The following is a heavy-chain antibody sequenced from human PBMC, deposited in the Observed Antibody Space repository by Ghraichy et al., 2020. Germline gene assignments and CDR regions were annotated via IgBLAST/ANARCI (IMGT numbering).Heavy chain of an antibody. CDR1: GYTFTSYY. D-gene: IGHD3-22*01. CDR3: ARDRADYYDSIQGYFDY. J-gene: IGHJ4*02. CDR2: INPSGGST. Sequence: ASVKVSCKASGYTFTSYYMHWVRQAPGQGLEWMGIINPSGGSTSYAQKFQGRVTMTRDTSTSTVYMELSSLRSEDTAVYYCARDRADYYDSIQGYFDYWGQGTLVTVSS. V-gene: IGHV1-46*01.